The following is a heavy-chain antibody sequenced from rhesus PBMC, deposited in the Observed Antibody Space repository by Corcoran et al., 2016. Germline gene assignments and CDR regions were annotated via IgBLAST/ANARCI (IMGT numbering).Heavy chain of an antibody. D-gene: IGHD6-31*01. CDR1: GFTFSDYY. Sequence: EVQLVESGGGLAKPGGSLRLSCAVSGFTFSDYYMDWVRQAPGKGLECVSRISNGGSSTWYADSVKGRFTISRENAKNTLYLQMNSLRAEDTAVYYCARDAWYSSGSIDAWGQGVLVTVSS. J-gene: IGHJ4*01. V-gene: IGHV3-178*01. CDR3: ARDAWYSSGSIDA. CDR2: ISNGGSST.